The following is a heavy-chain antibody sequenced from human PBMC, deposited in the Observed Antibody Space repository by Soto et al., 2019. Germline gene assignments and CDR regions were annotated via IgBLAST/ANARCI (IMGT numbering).Heavy chain of an antibody. CDR1: GFTFSSYA. CDR2: SGSGGRT. D-gene: IGHD4-17*01. J-gene: IGHJ6*02. V-gene: IGHV3-23*01. CDR3: AKDTAADDYGDYGMDV. Sequence: AGGSLRLSCAASGFTFSSYAMTWVRQAPGEGLEWVSVSGSGGRTNYADSVKGRFTISRDNSKNTLYLHMNSLRADDTAVYYCAKDTAADDYGDYGMDVWGQGTKVTVSS.